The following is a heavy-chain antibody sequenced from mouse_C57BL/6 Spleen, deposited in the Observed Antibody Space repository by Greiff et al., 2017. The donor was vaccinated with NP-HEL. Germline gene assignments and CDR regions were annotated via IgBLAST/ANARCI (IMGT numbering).Heavy chain of an antibody. CDR1: GFTFSDYG. CDR2: ISSGSSTI. J-gene: IGHJ4*01. D-gene: IGHD1-1*01. CDR3: ARGLRRDAMEY. V-gene: IGHV5-17*01. Sequence: EVQVVESGGGLVKPGGSLKLSCAASGFTFSDYGMHWVRQAPEKGLEWVAYISSGSSTIYYADTVKGRFTISRDHAKNTLFLQMTSLRSEDAAMYYCARGLRRDAMEYWGQGTSVTVSS.